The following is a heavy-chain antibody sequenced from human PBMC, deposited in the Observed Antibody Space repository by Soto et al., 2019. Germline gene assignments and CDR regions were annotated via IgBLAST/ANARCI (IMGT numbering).Heavy chain of an antibody. Sequence: QVQLVQSGAEVKKPGASVKVSCKASGYTFSNYYLQWVRQAPGQGLEWMGMIDPSGGTTNHAPKFQGRMTLTRDTSTSTVYMQLSSLRSDDTAVYYCARDMVATVRPFDYWGQGTLVTVSS. CDR2: IDPSGGTT. J-gene: IGHJ4*02. CDR3: ARDMVATVRPFDY. CDR1: GYTFSNYY. V-gene: IGHV1-46*01. D-gene: IGHD5-12*01.